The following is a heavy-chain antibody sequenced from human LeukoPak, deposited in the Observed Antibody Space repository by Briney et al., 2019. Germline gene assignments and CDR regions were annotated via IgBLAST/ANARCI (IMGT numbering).Heavy chain of an antibody. V-gene: IGHV3-23*01. J-gene: IGHJ4*02. D-gene: IGHD6-19*01. CDR2: ISGSGDNT. Sequence: GGSLRLSCAASGFTFSNYAMSWVREAPGEGLEWVSAISGSGDNTYYADSVKGRFTISRDNSKNTLYLQMNSLRAEDTAVYYCARVGLGSGWFNFDYWGQGTLVTVSS. CDR3: ARVGLGSGWFNFDY. CDR1: GFTFSNYA.